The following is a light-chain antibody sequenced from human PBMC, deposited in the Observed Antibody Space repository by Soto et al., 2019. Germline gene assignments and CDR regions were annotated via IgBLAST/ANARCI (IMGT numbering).Light chain of an antibody. Sequence: QYVLTQPPSVSGAPGQRVTISCTGSSNDIGAGYDVHWYQQLPGTAPKLLIYGNSNRPSGVPDRFSGSKSGTSASLAITGLQAEDEADYYCQSYDSSLSEGVFGGGTKLTAL. J-gene: IGLJ2*01. CDR1: SNDIGAGYD. V-gene: IGLV1-40*01. CDR3: QSYDSSLSEGV. CDR2: GNS.